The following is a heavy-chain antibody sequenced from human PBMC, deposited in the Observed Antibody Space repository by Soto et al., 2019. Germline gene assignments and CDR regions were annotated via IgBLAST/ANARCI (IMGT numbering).Heavy chain of an antibody. CDR2: INVYNGNK. Sequence: QVQLVQSGAEVKKPGASVKVSCQTSGYTFRSYSISWVRQAPGQGLEWMGWINVYNGNKKYAQNLQGRVTMTTDTSTSTAYMELRSLISDDTAVYYCARDLAVGWFDPWGQGTLVTVSS. D-gene: IGHD2-2*01. CDR1: GYTFRSYS. J-gene: IGHJ5*02. V-gene: IGHV1-18*01. CDR3: ARDLAVGWFDP.